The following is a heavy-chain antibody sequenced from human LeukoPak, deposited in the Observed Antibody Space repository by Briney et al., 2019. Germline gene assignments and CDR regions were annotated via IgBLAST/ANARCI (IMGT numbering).Heavy chain of an antibody. CDR3: ARGGSSYGYYFDY. Sequence: MASETLSLTCTVSGGSVSSGSYCWSWIRQPPGKGLEWIGYIYYSGSTSYNPSLKSRLIISVDTSKNQFSLRLNSVTAADTAVYYCARGGSSYGYYFDYWGQGTLVTVSS. CDR2: IYYSGST. V-gene: IGHV4-61*01. J-gene: IGHJ4*02. D-gene: IGHD5-18*01. CDR1: GGSVSSGSYC.